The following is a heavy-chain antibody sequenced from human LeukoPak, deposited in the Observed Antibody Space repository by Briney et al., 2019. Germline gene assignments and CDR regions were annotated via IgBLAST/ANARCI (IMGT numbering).Heavy chain of an antibody. CDR2: ISAYNGNT. Sequence: ASVKVSCKASGYTFTSYVISWVRQAPGQGLEWMGWISAYNGNTNYAQKLQGRVTMTTDTSTSTAYMELRSLRSDDTAVYYCARDPSRATYYDFWSGYYTLDYWGQGTLVTVSS. V-gene: IGHV1-18*01. J-gene: IGHJ4*02. CDR3: ARDPSRATYYDFWSGYYTLDY. D-gene: IGHD3-3*01. CDR1: GYTFTSYV.